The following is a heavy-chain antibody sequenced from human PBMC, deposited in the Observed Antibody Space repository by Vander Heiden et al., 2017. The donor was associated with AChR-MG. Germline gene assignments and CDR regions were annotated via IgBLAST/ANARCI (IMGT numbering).Heavy chain of an antibody. CDR3: ARDNAGYSSSSDDYYYGMDV. CDR1: GYTFTGYY. J-gene: IGHJ6*02. D-gene: IGHD6-6*01. V-gene: IGHV1-2*02. Sequence: QVQLVQSGAEVKKPGASVKVSCKASGYTFTGYYMHGVRPAPGQGLEWRGWINPNRGGTNYAQKFKGRVTMTRDTSISTAYMELSRLRSDDTAVYYCARDNAGYSSSSDDYYYGMDVWGQGTTVTVSS. CDR2: INPNRGGT.